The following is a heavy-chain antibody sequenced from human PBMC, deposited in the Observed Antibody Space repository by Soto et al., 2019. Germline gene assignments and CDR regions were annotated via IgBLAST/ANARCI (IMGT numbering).Heavy chain of an antibody. Sequence: PGGSLRLSCVASGFTFSNYWMHWVRQAPGKGLEWVSRISSDGSSTTYADSVKGRFTISRDNAENSLHLQMNSLRAEDTAVYYCAKSITIFGVVIHIDYYYGMDVWGQGTTVTVSS. J-gene: IGHJ6*02. CDR1: GFTFSNYW. CDR2: ISSDGSST. CDR3: AKSITIFGVVIHIDYYYGMDV. V-gene: IGHV3-74*01. D-gene: IGHD3-3*01.